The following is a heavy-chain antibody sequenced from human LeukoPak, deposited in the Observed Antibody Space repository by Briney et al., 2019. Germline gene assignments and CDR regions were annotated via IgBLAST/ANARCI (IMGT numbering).Heavy chain of an antibody. J-gene: IGHJ6*02. V-gene: IGHV3-11*01. CDR1: GFTFSDYY. Sequence: PGGSLRLSCAASGFTFSDYYMNWIRQAPGKGLEWVSYISSSGSTIYYADSVKGRFAISRDNAKNSLYLQMNSLRAEDTAVYYCARATGIPLVLPEKWNYYYGMDVWGQGTTVTVSS. D-gene: IGHD2-2*01. CDR3: ARATGIPLVLPEKWNYYYGMDV. CDR2: ISSSGSTI.